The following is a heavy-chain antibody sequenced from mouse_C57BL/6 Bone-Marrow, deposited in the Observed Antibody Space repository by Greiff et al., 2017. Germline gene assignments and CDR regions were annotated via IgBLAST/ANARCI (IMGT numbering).Heavy chain of an antibody. V-gene: IGHV5-4*03. Sequence: EVKVEESGGGLVKPGGSLKLSCAASGFTFSSYAMSWVRQTPEKRLEWVATISDGGCYTYYPDNVQGRFTISRDNAKNNLYLQMSHLRSVDTAMYYCARWGPYYDMDYWGQGTSVTVSS. J-gene: IGHJ4*01. CDR3: ARWGPYYDMDY. CDR2: ISDGGCYT. CDR1: GFTFSSYA.